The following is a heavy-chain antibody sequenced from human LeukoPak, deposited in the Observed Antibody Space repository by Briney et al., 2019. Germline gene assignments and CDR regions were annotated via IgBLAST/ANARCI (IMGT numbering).Heavy chain of an antibody. CDR2: IYYSGST. V-gene: IGHV4-31*03. CDR1: GGSISSGGYY. J-gene: IGHJ4*02. CDR3: ARGLMYYYDSSGCFFDY. Sequence: MPSETLSLTCTVSGGSISSGGYYWSWIRQHPGKGLEWIGYIYYSGSTYYNPSLKSRVTISVDTSKNQFSLKLSSVTAADTAVYYCARGLMYYYDSSGCFFDYWGQGTLVTVSS. D-gene: IGHD3-22*01.